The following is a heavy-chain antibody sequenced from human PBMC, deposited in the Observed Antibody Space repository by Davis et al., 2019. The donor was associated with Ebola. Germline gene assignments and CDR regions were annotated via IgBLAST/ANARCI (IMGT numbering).Heavy chain of an antibody. D-gene: IGHD2-8*02. V-gene: IGHV4-59*01. Sequence: SETLSLTCTVSGGSISSYYWSWIRQPPGKGLEWIGYIYYSGSTNYNPSLKSRVTISVDTSKNQFSLKLSSVTAADTAVYYCARGPWWGYFDYWGQGTLVTVSS. CDR2: IYYSGST. J-gene: IGHJ4*02. CDR3: ARGPWWGYFDY. CDR1: GGSISSYY.